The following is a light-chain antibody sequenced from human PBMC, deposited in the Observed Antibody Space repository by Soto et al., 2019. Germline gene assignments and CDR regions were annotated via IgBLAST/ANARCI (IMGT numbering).Light chain of an antibody. CDR3: TSYAGSNTHV. CDR2: EVS. J-gene: IGLJ1*01. Sequence: QSVLTQPPSASGSPGQSVTISCTGTSSDVGGYNYVSWYQQHPGKAPKLMIYEVSKRPSGVPDRFSGSKSGNTASLTVSGLQAEDEADYYCTSYAGSNTHVFGPGTKVTVL. CDR1: SSDVGGYNY. V-gene: IGLV2-8*01.